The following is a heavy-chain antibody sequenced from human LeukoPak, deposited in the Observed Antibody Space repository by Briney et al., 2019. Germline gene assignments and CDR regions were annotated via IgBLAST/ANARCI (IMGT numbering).Heavy chain of an antibody. J-gene: IGHJ3*02. CDR1: GGSVSGGSYY. CDR3: ARCNDDSGAFDM. V-gene: IGHV4-61*01. Sequence: PSETLSLTCTVSGGSVSGGSYYWSWIRQPPGKGLEWIGYIYYSGRTNYNPSLKSRVTISVDTSKMQFSLKLTSVTAADTAVYYCARCNDDSGAFDMWGQGTMVTVFS. CDR2: IYYSGRT. D-gene: IGHD4-17*01.